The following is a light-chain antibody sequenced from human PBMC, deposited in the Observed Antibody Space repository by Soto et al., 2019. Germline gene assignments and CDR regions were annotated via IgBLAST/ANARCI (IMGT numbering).Light chain of an antibody. CDR2: DAS. CDR1: QSVRSY. CDR3: QQRSNWLT. V-gene: IGKV3-11*01. J-gene: IGKJ4*01. Sequence: EILLTQSPATLSLSPGERATLSCRSSQSVRSYLAWYQQTPGQALRLLIYDASNRATGIPARFSGSGSGTDFTLTISSLEPEDFAVYYCQQRSNWLTFGGGTKVDIK.